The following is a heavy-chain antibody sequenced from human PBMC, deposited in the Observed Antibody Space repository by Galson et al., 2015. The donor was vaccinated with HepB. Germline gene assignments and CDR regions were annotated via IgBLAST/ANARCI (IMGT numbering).Heavy chain of an antibody. CDR2: ISSSSSYI. D-gene: IGHD3-22*01. J-gene: IGHJ4*02. V-gene: IGHV3-21*01. CDR3: ARIRNYDSSGYYFDY. Sequence: SLRLSCAASGFTFSSYSMNWVRQAPGKGLEWVSSISSSSSYIYYADSVKGRFTISRDNAKNSLYLQMNSLRAEDTAVYYCARIRNYDSSGYYFDYWGQGTLVTVSS. CDR1: GFTFSSYS.